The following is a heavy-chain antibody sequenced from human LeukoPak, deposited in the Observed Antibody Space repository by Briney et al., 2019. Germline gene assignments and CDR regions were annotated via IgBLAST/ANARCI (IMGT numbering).Heavy chain of an antibody. Sequence: SVKVSCKASGGTFSSYAISWVRQAPGQGLEWIGRIIPILGIANYAQKFQGRVTITADKSTSTAYMELSSLGSEDTAVYYCARVLHNWFDPWGQGTLVTVSS. CDR3: ARVLHNWFDP. CDR2: IIPILGIA. CDR1: GGTFSSYA. D-gene: IGHD2-21*02. V-gene: IGHV1-69*04. J-gene: IGHJ5*02.